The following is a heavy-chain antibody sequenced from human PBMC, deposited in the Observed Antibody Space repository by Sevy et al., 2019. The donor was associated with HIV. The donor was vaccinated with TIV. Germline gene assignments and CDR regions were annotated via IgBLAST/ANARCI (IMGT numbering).Heavy chain of an antibody. V-gene: IGHV1-69*10. D-gene: IGHD2-21*02. CDR1: GGTLNNYG. CDR2: IIPSVGIA. J-gene: IGHJ4*02. Sequence: ASVKVSCKASGGTLNNYGMNWVRQAPGQGLDWMGGIIPSVGIASYAQKIQGRAAITADESTSTIYLEVGRLRSDDTAVYFCASVRPCGGDCYFFDTWGQGTLVTVSS. CDR3: ASVRPCGGDCYFFDT.